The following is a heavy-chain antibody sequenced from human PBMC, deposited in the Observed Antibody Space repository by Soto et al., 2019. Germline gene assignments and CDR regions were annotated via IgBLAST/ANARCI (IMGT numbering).Heavy chain of an antibody. CDR3: ARGGVPAALDI. Sequence: EVQLVESGGGLVQPGGSLRLSCTVSGFTLRNYYMHWARQAPGKGLVWVSHINGDGSTTNYADSVKGRFTISRDNAKNTLYLQMNSLRVEDTDVYYCARGGVPAALDIWGEGTMVPVSS. V-gene: IGHV3-74*01. CDR1: GFTLRNYY. D-gene: IGHD3-10*01. CDR2: INGDGSTT. J-gene: IGHJ3*02.